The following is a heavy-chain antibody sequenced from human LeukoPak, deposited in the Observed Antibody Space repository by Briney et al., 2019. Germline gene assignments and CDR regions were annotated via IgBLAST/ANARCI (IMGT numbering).Heavy chain of an antibody. Sequence: GGSLRLSCAASGFTVSSNYMSWVRQAPGKGLEWVSVIYSGGSTYYADSVKGRFTISRDNSKNTLYLQMNSLRAEDTALYYCARDRIAAAGTDAFDIWGQGTMVTVSS. J-gene: IGHJ3*02. CDR2: IYSGGST. D-gene: IGHD6-13*01. V-gene: IGHV3-66*01. CDR1: GFTVSSNY. CDR3: ARDRIAAAGTDAFDI.